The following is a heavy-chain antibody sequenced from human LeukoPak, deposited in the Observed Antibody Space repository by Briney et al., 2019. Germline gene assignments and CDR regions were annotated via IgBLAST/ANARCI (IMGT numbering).Heavy chain of an antibody. CDR3: ASRMGSLYYYYGMDV. Sequence: ASVKVSCKASGYTFTSYDINWVRQATGQGLEWMGWMNPNSGNTGYAQKFQGRVTMTRNTSISTAYMELSSLRSEDTAVYYCASRMGSLYYYYGMDVWGQGTTVTVSS. J-gene: IGHJ6*02. CDR1: GYTFTSYD. CDR2: MNPNSGNT. V-gene: IGHV1-8*01. D-gene: IGHD1-26*01.